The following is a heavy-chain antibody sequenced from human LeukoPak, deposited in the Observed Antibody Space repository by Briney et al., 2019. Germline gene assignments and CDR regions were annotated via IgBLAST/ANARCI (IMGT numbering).Heavy chain of an antibody. CDR1: GFTFSSYW. V-gene: IGHV3-74*01. D-gene: IGHD5-12*01. Sequence: PGGSLRLSCAASGFTFSSYWMHWVRQAPGKGLVWVSRINIDGTSTNYADSVKGRFTISRDNAKNTLYLQKNSLRAEDTAVYYCVRGTQISAYDLDYWGQGTLVTVSS. J-gene: IGHJ4*02. CDR3: VRGTQISAYDLDY. CDR2: INIDGTST.